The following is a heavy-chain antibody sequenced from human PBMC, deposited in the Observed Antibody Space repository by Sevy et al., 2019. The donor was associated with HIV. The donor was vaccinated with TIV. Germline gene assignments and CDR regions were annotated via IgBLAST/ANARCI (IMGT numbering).Heavy chain of an antibody. CDR3: ARHLLLGELSLYPISFDY. D-gene: IGHD3-16*02. CDR1: GDSISSSNYY. CDR2: IYYSGRT. V-gene: IGHV4-39*01. Sequence: SETLSLTCTVSGDSISSSNYYWGWIRQPPGKGLEWIGSIYYSGRTYYNPSLKSQVTISVNTSKNQFSLRLSSVTAADTCMYYCARHLLLGELSLYPISFDYWGQGTLVTVSS. J-gene: IGHJ4*02.